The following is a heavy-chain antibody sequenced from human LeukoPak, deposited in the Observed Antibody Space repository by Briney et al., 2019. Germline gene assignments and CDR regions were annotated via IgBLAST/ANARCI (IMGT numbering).Heavy chain of an antibody. CDR1: GFTFSSYG. V-gene: IGHV3-30*18. Sequence: GGSLRPSCAASGFTFSSYGMHWVRQAPGKGLEWVAVISYVGSNKYYADSVKGRFTISRDNTKNTLYLQMNSLRAEDTAVYYCAKGTWAAAGTSFDYWGEGTLVTVSS. D-gene: IGHD6-13*01. J-gene: IGHJ4*02. CDR2: ISYVGSNK. CDR3: AKGTWAAAGTSFDY.